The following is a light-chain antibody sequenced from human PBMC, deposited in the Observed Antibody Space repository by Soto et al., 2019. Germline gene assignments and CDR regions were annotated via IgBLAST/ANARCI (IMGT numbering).Light chain of an antibody. J-gene: IGLJ3*02. CDR1: SGSVSTTYY. CDR3: VLYMGSGISV. CDR2: NTD. Sequence: QTVVTQEPSVSVSPGGTVTLTCGLSSGSVSTTYYPSWYQQTPGQAPRTLIYNTDIRSSGVPDRFSGSILGNKAALTITGAQADDESDYYCVLYMGSGISVFGGGTKLTVL. V-gene: IGLV8-61*01.